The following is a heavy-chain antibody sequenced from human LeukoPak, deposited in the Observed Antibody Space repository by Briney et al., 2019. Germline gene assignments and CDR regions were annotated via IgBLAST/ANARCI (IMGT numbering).Heavy chain of an antibody. Sequence: PSETLSLTCTVSSGSISSSSYSWGWIRQPPGKGLEWIGSIYYSGSTYYNPSLKSRVTISVDTSKNQFSLKLSSVTAADTAVYYCARHSVGASPVYYYWGQGTLVTVSS. D-gene: IGHD1-26*01. V-gene: IGHV4-39*01. CDR1: SGSISSSSYS. J-gene: IGHJ4*02. CDR2: IYYSGST. CDR3: ARHSVGASPVYYY.